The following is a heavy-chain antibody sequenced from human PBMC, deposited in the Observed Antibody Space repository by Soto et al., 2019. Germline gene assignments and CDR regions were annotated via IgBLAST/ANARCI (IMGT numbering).Heavy chain of an antibody. CDR3: ARGGVSTRTFDY. Sequence: PGESLKISCKGSGYNFAGYWIAWVRQVPGKGLELMGIIYPSDSDTRYRPSFQGQVTISADKSISSAYLQWSSLRASDTAMYYCARGGVSTRTFDYWGQGTPVTV. CDR2: IYPSDSDT. CDR1: GYNFAGYW. D-gene: IGHD3-3*01. V-gene: IGHV5-51*01. J-gene: IGHJ4*02.